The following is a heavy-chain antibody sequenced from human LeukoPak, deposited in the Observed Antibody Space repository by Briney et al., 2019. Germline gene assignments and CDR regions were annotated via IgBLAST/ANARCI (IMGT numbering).Heavy chain of an antibody. CDR1: VGSISTYY. CDR2: IDYSGST. CDR3: ARVGPWCFDL. Sequence: SETLSLTCSVSVGSISTYYWSCIRQPPGKGGEWIGYIDYSGSTNYNPSLKSRVSISVDTSKKQFSLKLSSVTAADTAVYYCARVGPWCFDLWGRGTLVTVSS. J-gene: IGHJ2*01. V-gene: IGHV4-59*01.